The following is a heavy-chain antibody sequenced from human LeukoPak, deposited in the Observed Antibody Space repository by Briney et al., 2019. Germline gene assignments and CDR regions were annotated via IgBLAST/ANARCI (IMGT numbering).Heavy chain of an antibody. CDR2: ISSSSTYT. Sequence: PGGSLRLSCAASGCTFSDYYMSWIRQAPGKGLEWVSYISSSSTYTNFADSVKGRFTISRDNAKNSLYLKMNSLRAEDTAVYYCARRYYYDSSGYPYYFDYWGQGTLVTVSS. V-gene: IGHV3-11*06. D-gene: IGHD3-22*01. J-gene: IGHJ4*02. CDR1: GCTFSDYY. CDR3: ARRYYYDSSGYPYYFDY.